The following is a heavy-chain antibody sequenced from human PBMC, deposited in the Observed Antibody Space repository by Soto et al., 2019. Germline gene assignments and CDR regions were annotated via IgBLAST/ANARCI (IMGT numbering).Heavy chain of an antibody. CDR1: GYIFGDYY. Sequence: GASVKVSCKASGYIFGDYYIHWVRQAPGQGPEWMGIISPSGITSTHAQKFQGRVTMTKDTSTTTVYMELSSLTSEDTAVYYCARDQDGDYGIDYWGQGTLVTVSS. CDR3: ARDQDGDYGIDY. V-gene: IGHV1-46*01. J-gene: IGHJ4*02. CDR2: ISPSGITS. D-gene: IGHD4-17*01.